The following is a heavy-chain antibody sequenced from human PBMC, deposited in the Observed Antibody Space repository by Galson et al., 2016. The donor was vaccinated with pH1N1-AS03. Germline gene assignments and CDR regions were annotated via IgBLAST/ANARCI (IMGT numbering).Heavy chain of an antibody. D-gene: IGHD3-3*01. CDR3: ARQQDGRGSGLEWLFWYGMDV. J-gene: IGHJ6*02. CDR1: GYTFSNHW. Sequence: QSGAEVKKPGESLKISCKVSGYTFSNHWIGWVRQMPGKGLEWMGIIYPADSSTTYSPSFQGQVTISADRSISTAYLQWSSLRASDTAMYFCARQQDGRGSGLEWLFWYGMDVWGQGTTVIVSS. V-gene: IGHV5-51*01. CDR2: IYPADSST.